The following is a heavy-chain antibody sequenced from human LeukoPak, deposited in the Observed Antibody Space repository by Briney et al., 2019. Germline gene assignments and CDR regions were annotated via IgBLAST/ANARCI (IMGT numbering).Heavy chain of an antibody. Sequence: SQTLSLTCTVSGGSISSGDYSWSWIRQPPGKGLEWIGYIYYSGSTYYNPSLKSRVTISVDTSKNQFSLKLSSVTAADTAVYYCARGRPYNDFWDIRVPRFGDAFDICGQGTTATVSS. CDR1: GGSISSGDYS. CDR2: IYYSGST. CDR3: ARGRPYNDFWDIRVPRFGDAFDI. V-gene: IGHV4-30-4*01. J-gene: IGHJ3*02. D-gene: IGHD3-3*01.